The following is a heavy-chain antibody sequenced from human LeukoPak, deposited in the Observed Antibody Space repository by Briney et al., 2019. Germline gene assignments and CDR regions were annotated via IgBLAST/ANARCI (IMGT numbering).Heavy chain of an antibody. V-gene: IGHV1-18*01. CDR2: ISAYNGNT. D-gene: IGHD6-19*01. J-gene: IGHJ5*02. Sequence: GASVKVSCKASGYTFTSYGISWVRQAPGQGLEWMGWISAYNGNTNYAQKLQGRVTMTTDTSTSTAYMELRSLRSDDTAVYYCARMPDSGWYQNWFDPWGQGTLVTVSS. CDR3: ARMPDSGWYQNWFDP. CDR1: GYTFTSYG.